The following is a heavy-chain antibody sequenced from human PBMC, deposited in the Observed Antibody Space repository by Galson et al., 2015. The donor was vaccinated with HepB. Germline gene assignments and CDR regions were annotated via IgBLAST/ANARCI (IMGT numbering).Heavy chain of an antibody. J-gene: IGHJ4*02. CDR1: GFTFSDYW. Sequence: SLRLSCAVSGFTFSDYWMTWVRQAPGKGLEWVANIKEDGRDKYYSDVVKGRFTIARDNAKNSLYLQMNNLTVEDTALYHCARGGKISRLVASPTDHWGQGTLVTVSS. D-gene: IGHD5-12*01. V-gene: IGHV3-7*03. CDR3: ARGGKISRLVASPTDH. CDR2: IKEDGRDK.